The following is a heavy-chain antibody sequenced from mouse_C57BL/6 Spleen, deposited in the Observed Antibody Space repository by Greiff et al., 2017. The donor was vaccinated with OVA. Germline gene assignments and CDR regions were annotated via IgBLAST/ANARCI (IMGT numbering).Heavy chain of an antibody. CDR1: GFSLTSYG. J-gene: IGHJ2*01. D-gene: IGHD2-5*01. V-gene: IGHV2-2*01. CDR3: ARTYSNYYFDY. Sequence: QVQLQQSGPGLVQPSQSLSITCTVSGFSLTSYGVHWVRQAPGKGLEWLGVIWSGGSTDYNAAFISRLSISKDNSKSQVFFKMNSLQADDTAIYCCARTYSNYYFDYWGQGTTLTVSS. CDR2: IWSGGST.